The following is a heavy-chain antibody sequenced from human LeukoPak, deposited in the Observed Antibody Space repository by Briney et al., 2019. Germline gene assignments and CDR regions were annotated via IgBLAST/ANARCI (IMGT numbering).Heavy chain of an antibody. D-gene: IGHD3-10*01. CDR2: ISGYNGDT. V-gene: IGHV1-18*01. J-gene: IGHJ3*02. CDR3: ARCYGSGRWALDI. CDR1: GGTFSSYA. Sequence: ASVKVSCKASGGTFSSYAISWVRQAPGQGLEWMEWISGYNGDTKYAQKVQGRVTMTTDKFTSTAYMELRSLRSDDTAVYYCARCYGSGRWALDIWGQGTMVTVSS.